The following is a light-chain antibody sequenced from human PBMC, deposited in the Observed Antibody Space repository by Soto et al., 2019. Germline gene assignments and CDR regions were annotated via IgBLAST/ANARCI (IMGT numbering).Light chain of an antibody. CDR2: GAS. Sequence: EIVLTQSPATLSLSPGQGATLSCMASQSLSSIYLAWYQQKPGQAPRLLIYGASTRAADIPARFSGSGSGTEFTLTINSLQSEDFAVYYCQEYNNWPPWTFGQGTKVDI. J-gene: IGKJ1*01. V-gene: IGKV3-15*01. CDR1: QSLSSIY. CDR3: QEYNNWPPWT.